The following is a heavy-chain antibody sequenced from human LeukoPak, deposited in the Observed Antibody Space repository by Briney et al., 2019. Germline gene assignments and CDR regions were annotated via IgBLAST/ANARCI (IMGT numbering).Heavy chain of an antibody. CDR2: IYTSGST. D-gene: IGHD2-2*01. Sequence: PSETLSLTCTVSGGSISSYYWSWIRQPAGKGLEWIGRIYTSGSTNYNPSLKSRVTISVDTSKNQFSLKLSSVTAADTAVYYCAIYCSSTSCYHFDYWGQGTLVTVSS. V-gene: IGHV4-4*07. CDR1: GGSISSYY. CDR3: AIYCSSTSCYHFDY. J-gene: IGHJ4*02.